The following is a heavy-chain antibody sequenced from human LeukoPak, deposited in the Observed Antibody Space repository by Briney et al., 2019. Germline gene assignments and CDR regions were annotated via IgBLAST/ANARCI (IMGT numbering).Heavy chain of an antibody. CDR2: ISAYNGNT. J-gene: IGHJ4*02. Sequence: ASVKVSCKASGYTFTSYGISWVRQAPGQGLEWMGWISAYNGNTNYAQKLQGRVTMTTDTSTSTAYMELRSLRSDDTAVYYCAITPKAPAAPLDWDFDYWGQGTLVTVSS. CDR3: AITPKAPAAPLDWDFDY. V-gene: IGHV1-18*01. D-gene: IGHD2-2*01. CDR1: GYTFTSYG.